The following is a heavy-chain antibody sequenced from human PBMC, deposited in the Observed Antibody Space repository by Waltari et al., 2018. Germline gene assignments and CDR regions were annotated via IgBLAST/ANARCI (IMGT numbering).Heavy chain of an antibody. CDR1: GGSFSGYY. CDR3: VRFVGTIPGWFDP. V-gene: IGHV4-34*01. D-gene: IGHD1-26*01. CDR2: ITHSGST. J-gene: IGHJ5*02. Sequence: QVQLQQWGAGLLKPSETLSLTCAVYGGSFSGYYWSWIRPPPGKGLEWIWEITHSGSTNYNPSLKSRVTRSVDTSKKQFSLKLSSVTAADTAVYYCVRFVGTIPGWFDPWGQGTLVTVSS.